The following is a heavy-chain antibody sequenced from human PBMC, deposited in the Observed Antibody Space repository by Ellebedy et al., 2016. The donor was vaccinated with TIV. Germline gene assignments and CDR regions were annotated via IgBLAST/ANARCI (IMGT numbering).Heavy chain of an antibody. J-gene: IGHJ6*02. D-gene: IGHD3-9*01. CDR1: GFILGSFG. CDR2: ISYDGNNK. CDR3: AKEGYDIMTGEQFHGMDV. V-gene: IGHV3-30*18. Sequence: GGSLRLSCAASGFILGSFGMHWVRQAPGKGLEWLAFISYDGNNKYIADSVKGRLTISRDNSINALYLQMDSLRAEDTAVYYCAKEGYDIMTGEQFHGMDVWGQGTTVTVSS.